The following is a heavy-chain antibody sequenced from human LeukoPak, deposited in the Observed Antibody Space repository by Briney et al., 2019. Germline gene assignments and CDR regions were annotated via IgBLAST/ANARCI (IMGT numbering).Heavy chain of an antibody. CDR2: INPSGGST. Sequence: ASVKVSCKASGYTFTSYYMHWVRQAPGQGLEWMGIINPSGGSTSYAQKFQGRVTMTRDTSTSTVYMELSSLRSEDTAVYYCARERPRGYYDSSGYYRYYYYYMDVWGKGTTVTVSS. CDR1: GYTFTSYY. D-gene: IGHD3-22*01. V-gene: IGHV1-46*01. CDR3: ARERPRGYYDSSGYYRYYYYYMDV. J-gene: IGHJ6*03.